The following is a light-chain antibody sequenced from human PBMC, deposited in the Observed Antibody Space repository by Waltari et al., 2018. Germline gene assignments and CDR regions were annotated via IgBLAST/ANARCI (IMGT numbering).Light chain of an antibody. CDR1: SGIHVDFSK. Sequence: AVLPQPASLSASPGASASLPCPFPSGIHVDFSKLYWYQHKPGSPPQYLLSYRSDSDKHQGSGVPSRFSASKDASANAGILLISSLQSEDEADYYCLIWHSSAYVFGAGTRVTVL. CDR2: YRSDSDK. V-gene: IGLV5-45*01. J-gene: IGLJ1*01. CDR3: LIWHSSAYV.